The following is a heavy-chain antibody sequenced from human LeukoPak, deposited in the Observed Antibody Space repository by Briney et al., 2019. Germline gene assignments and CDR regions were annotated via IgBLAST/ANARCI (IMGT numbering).Heavy chain of an antibody. CDR3: ARAYRTGGANY. D-gene: IGHD2-15*01. Sequence: PSETLSLTCTVSGGSISSGGYYWSWIRQHPGKGLEWIGYIYYSGSTYYNPSPKSRVTISVDTSKNQFSLKLSSVTAADTAVYYCARAYRTGGANYWGQGTLVTVSS. CDR2: IYYSGST. V-gene: IGHV4-31*03. J-gene: IGHJ4*02. CDR1: GGSISSGGYY.